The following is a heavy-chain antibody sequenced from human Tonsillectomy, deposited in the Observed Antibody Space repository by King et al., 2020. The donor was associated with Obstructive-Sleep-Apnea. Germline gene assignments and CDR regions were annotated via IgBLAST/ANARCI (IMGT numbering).Heavy chain of an antibody. J-gene: IGHJ4*02. V-gene: IGHV3-15*05. CDR3: TTDGGEAAGTNY. D-gene: IGHD6-13*01. Sequence: VQLVESGGGLVKPGGSLRLSCAASGFTFSNAWMSWVRQAPGKGLEWVGRIKSKTDGGTTDYAAPAKGRFTISRDDSKNTLYLQMNSLKTEDTAVYYCTTDGGEAAGTNYWGQGTLVTVSS. CDR2: IKSKTDGGTT. CDR1: GFTFSNAW.